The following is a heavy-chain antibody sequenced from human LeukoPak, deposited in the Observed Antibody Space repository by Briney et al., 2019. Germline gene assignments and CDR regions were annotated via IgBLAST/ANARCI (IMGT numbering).Heavy chain of an antibody. CDR2: IKQDGSEK. V-gene: IGHV3-7*03. CDR3: AREGIYCSSTSCYPDYYYYYGMDV. CDR1: GFTFSSYW. Sequence: PGGSLRLSCAASGFTFSSYWMSWGRQAPGKGLEWVANIKQDGSEKYYVDSVKGRFTISRDNAKNSLYLQMNSPRAEDTAVYYCAREGIYCSSTSCYPDYYYYYGMDVWGKGTTVTVSS. J-gene: IGHJ6*04. D-gene: IGHD2-2*01.